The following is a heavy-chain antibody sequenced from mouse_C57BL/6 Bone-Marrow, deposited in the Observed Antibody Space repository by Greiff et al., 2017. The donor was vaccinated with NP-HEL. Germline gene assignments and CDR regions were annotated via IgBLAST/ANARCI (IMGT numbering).Heavy chain of an antibody. J-gene: IGHJ2*01. V-gene: IGHV1-82*01. CDR3: ARYSPFFDY. Sequence: QVQLQQSGPELVKPGASVKISCKASGYAFSSSWMNWVKQRPGKGLEWIGRIYPGDGDTNYNGKFKGKATLTADQSSSTAYMQLSSLTSEDSAVYFCARYSPFFDYWGQGTTLTVSS. CDR2: IYPGDGDT. CDR1: GYAFSSSW. D-gene: IGHD2-12*01.